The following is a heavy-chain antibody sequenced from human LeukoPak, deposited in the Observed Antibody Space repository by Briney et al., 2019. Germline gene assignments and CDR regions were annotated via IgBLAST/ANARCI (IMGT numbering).Heavy chain of an antibody. D-gene: IGHD1-26*01. J-gene: IGHJ4*02. CDR1: GYTFTSYA. CDR2: INAGNGNT. Sequence: EASVKVSCKASGYTFTSYAMHWVRQAPGQRLEWMGWINAGNGNTKYSQKFQGRVTITRDTSASTAYMELRSLRSDDTAVYYCARVVGATTDYWGQGTLVTVSS. V-gene: IGHV1-3*01. CDR3: ARVVGATTDY.